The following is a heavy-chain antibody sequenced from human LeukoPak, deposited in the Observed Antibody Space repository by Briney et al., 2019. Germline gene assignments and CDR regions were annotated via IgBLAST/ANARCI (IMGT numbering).Heavy chain of an antibody. CDR2: IWYDGSYK. CDR3: ARDRRGYDSSGYCDY. CDR1: GFTFSSYG. D-gene: IGHD3-22*01. Sequence: GGSLRLSCAPSGFTFSSYGMHWVRQAPGKGLEWVAVIWYDGSYKYYADSVKGRFTISRDNSKNTLYLQMNSLRAEDTAVYYCARDRRGYDSSGYCDYWGQGTLVTVSS. V-gene: IGHV3-33*01. J-gene: IGHJ4*02.